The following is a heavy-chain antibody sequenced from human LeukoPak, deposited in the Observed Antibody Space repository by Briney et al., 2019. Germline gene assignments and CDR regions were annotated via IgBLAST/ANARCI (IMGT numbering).Heavy chain of an antibody. Sequence: GGSLRLSCAASGFTFSSYSMNWVRQAPGKGLEWVSSISSSSSYIYYADSVKGRFTISRDNAKNSLYLQMNSLRAEDTAVYYCARDRREIKLWPREYYYYYMDVWGKGTTVTISS. D-gene: IGHD5-18*01. J-gene: IGHJ6*03. CDR2: ISSSSSYI. CDR3: ARDRREIKLWPREYYYYYMDV. V-gene: IGHV3-21*01. CDR1: GFTFSSYS.